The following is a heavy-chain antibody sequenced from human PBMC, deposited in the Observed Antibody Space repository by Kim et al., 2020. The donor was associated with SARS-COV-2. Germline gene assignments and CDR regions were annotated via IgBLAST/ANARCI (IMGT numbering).Heavy chain of an antibody. CDR2: IDYTGAT. D-gene: IGHD4-4*01. CDR3: ARPYSRSGGGAWFDP. CDR1: GGSISSCDFY. Sequence: SETLSLTCAVFGGSISSCDFYWIWIRQPPGTGLEWIGNIDYTGATSYSPSLKSRVSMSVDSSKNQFSLRLTSLTAADTAVYYCARPYSRSGGGAWFDPWGQGTLVTVSS. J-gene: IGHJ5*02. V-gene: IGHV4-39*01.